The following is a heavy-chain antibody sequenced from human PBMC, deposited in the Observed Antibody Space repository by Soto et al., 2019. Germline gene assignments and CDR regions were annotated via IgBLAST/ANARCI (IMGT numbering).Heavy chain of an antibody. J-gene: IGHJ4*02. D-gene: IGHD6-13*01. V-gene: IGHV3-23*01. Sequence: EVQLLESGGGLVQPGGSLRLSCAASGFTFSNYAVTWVRQAPGKGLEWVSTISGSGGSTYYADSVKGRFTISRDNSKNTLYLQMNSLRSEDTAVYYCAKDQGSSWYEIDYWGQGTLLTVSP. CDR1: GFTFSNYA. CDR3: AKDQGSSWYEIDY. CDR2: ISGSGGST.